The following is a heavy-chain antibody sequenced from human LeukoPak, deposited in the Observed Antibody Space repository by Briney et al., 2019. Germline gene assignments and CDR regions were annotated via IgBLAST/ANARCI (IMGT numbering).Heavy chain of an antibody. CDR1: GGSVSSGRYY. CDR2: FYTSGST. Sequence: PSQTQSLTCSVSGGSVSSGRYYWTWIRQPAGKGLEWIGRFYTSGSTNYNPSLESRVTISIGTSKNQFSLKLSSVTAADTAVYYCARETTLGPTSRMDVWGKGTTVTVSS. CDR3: ARETTLGPTSRMDV. J-gene: IGHJ6*04. D-gene: IGHD1-26*01. V-gene: IGHV4-61*02.